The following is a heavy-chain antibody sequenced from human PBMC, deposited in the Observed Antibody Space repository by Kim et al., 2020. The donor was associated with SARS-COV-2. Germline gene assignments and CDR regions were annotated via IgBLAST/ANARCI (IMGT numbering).Heavy chain of an antibody. D-gene: IGHD1-1*01. CDR2: VSGSGGST. CDR3: AKGERNNWSFFDY. V-gene: IGHV3-23*01. Sequence: GGSLRLSCAASGFTFSSYAMSWVRQAPGKGPEWVSLVSGSGGSTYHADSVKGRFAISRDNSKKTLYLQMNSLRAEDTALYYCAKGERNNWSFFDYWGQGSLLTVSS. CDR1: GFTFSSYA. J-gene: IGHJ4*02.